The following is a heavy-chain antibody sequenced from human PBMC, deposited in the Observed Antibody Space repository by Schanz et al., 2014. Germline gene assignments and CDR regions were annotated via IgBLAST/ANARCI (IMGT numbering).Heavy chain of an antibody. CDR3: ARGGFGEVSYFDY. J-gene: IGHJ4*02. V-gene: IGHV3-64*04. D-gene: IGHD3-10*01. Sequence: VQLVESGGGLVQPGGSLRLSCSASGFTFSIYAMHWVRQAPGKGLEYVSAISHDGYSTYYADSLKGRFTISRDNAKNTLYLQMNSLRPEDTAVYYCARGGFGEVSYFDYWGQGTLVAVSS. CDR1: GFTFSIYA. CDR2: ISHDGYST.